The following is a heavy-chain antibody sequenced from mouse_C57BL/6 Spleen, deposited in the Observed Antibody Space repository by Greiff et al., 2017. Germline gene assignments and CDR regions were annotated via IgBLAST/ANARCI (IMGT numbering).Heavy chain of an antibody. Sequence: EVQLQQSGPVLVKPGASVKMSCKASGYTFTDYYMNWVKQSHGKSLEWIGVINPYNGGTSYNQKFKGKATLTVDKSSSTAYMELNSLTSEDSAVYYWAREENSKPYYAMDYWGQGTSVTVSS. CDR2: INPYNGGT. CDR3: AREENSKPYYAMDY. CDR1: GYTFTDYY. J-gene: IGHJ4*01. V-gene: IGHV1-19*01. D-gene: IGHD2-5*01.